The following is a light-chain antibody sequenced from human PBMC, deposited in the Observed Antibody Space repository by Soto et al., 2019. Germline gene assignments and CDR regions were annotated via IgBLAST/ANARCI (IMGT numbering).Light chain of an antibody. CDR3: QQYNNWPPRVI. V-gene: IGKV3-15*01. CDR1: QSVSTN. Sequence: EIVLTQPPATLSVSPGERATLSCRASQSVSTNLAWYQQKPGQAPRLLIYGASTRATGIPGRFSGSGSGTEFTLTISSLQSEDFAVYYCQQYNNWPPRVIFGQGTKLEIK. CDR2: GAS. J-gene: IGKJ2*01.